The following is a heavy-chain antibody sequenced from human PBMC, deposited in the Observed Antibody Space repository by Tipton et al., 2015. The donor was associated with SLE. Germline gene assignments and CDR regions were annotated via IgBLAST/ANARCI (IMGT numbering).Heavy chain of an antibody. CDR3: ARPQGRIAAAGDWYFDL. J-gene: IGHJ2*01. CDR1: GGSISSYY. Sequence: TLSLTCTVSGGSISSYYWSWIRQPAGKGLEWIGRIYTSGSTNYNPSLKSRVTISVDTSKNQFSLKLSSVTAADTAVYYCARPQGRIAAAGDWYFDLWGRGTLVTVSS. CDR2: IYTSGST. D-gene: IGHD6-13*01. V-gene: IGHV4-4*07.